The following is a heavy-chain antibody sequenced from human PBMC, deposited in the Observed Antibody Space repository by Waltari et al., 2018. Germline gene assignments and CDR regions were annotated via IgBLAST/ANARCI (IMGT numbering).Heavy chain of an antibody. V-gene: IGHV3-9*01. Sequence: EVQLVESGVGLVQPGRSLRLSCAAPGFTFYDVAGLWVRQAHGKGLGWVAGINWNSGNIRYADSVKGRFIISRDNAKNSLYLQMNSLRDDDTACYYCVKSAGGATIWLVFDDWGQGTLVTVSS. CDR2: INWNSGNI. J-gene: IGHJ4*02. CDR1: GFTFYDVA. CDR3: VKSAGGATIWLVFDD. D-gene: IGHD3-16*01.